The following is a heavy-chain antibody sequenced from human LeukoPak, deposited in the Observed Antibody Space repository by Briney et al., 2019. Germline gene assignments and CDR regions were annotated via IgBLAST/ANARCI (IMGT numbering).Heavy chain of an antibody. CDR3: ARHERFCSGGSCYGPDAFDI. J-gene: IGHJ3*02. D-gene: IGHD2-15*01. V-gene: IGHV4-4*02. CDR1: GGSISSTNW. CDR2: IYYGGIT. Sequence: PSGTLSLICGVSGGSISSTNWWTWVRQPPGKGLEWIASIYYGGITYHNPSLKSRVTISVDTSKNQFSLKLSSVTATDTAVYYCARHERFCSGGSCYGPDAFDIWGQGTMVTVSS.